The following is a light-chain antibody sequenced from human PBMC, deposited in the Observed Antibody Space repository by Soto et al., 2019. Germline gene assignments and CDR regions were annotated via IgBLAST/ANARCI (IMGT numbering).Light chain of an antibody. CDR2: RTS. Sequence: ERVMTQSPATPSVSPGDRAALSCRASQSISSNLAWYQQKPGQAPRLLMFRTSSRATGFPARFSGSGSGTEFNLTISSLQSEDFGVYYCQQYNNWPRATFGGGTKVDI. CDR3: QQYNNWPRAT. V-gene: IGKV3-15*01. J-gene: IGKJ4*01. CDR1: QSISSN.